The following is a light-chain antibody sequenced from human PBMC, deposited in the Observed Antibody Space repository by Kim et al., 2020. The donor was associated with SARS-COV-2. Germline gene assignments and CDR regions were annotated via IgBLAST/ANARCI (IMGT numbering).Light chain of an antibody. CDR3: QAWDSGTVV. J-gene: IGLJ2*01. CDR2: QDS. CDR1: KLGDKY. Sequence: SVSPGQTASITCSGDKLGDKYACWYQQKPGQSPVLVIYQDSKRPSGIPERFSGSNSGNTATLTISGTQAMDEADYYCQAWDSGTVVFGGGTKLTVL. V-gene: IGLV3-1*01.